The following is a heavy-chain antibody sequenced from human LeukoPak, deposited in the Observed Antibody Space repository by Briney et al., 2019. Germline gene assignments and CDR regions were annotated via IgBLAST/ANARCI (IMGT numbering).Heavy chain of an antibody. J-gene: IGHJ4*02. D-gene: IGHD1-26*01. Sequence: GGSLRLSCAASGFTFSSYWMSWVRQAPGKGLEWVANIKQDGSEKYYVDSVKGRFTISRDNAKNSLYLQMNSLRSDDTAVYYCARDVRATYFDYWGQGTLVTVSS. CDR2: IKQDGSEK. CDR3: ARDVRATYFDY. V-gene: IGHV3-7*03. CDR1: GFTFSSYW.